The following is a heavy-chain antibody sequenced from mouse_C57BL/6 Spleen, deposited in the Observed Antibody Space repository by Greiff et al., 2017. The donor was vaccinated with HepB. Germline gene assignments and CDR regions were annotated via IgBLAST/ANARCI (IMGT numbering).Heavy chain of an antibody. J-gene: IGHJ4*01. Sequence: QVQLQQSGAELVRPGTSVKVSCKASGYAFTNYLIEWVKQRPGQGLEWIGVINPGSGGTNYNEKFKGKATLTADKSSSTAYMQLSSLTSEDSAVYFCARGGYDYDAKDYWGQGTSVTVSS. V-gene: IGHV1-54*01. CDR2: INPGSGGT. CDR1: GYAFTNYL. CDR3: ARGGYDYDAKDY. D-gene: IGHD3-1*01.